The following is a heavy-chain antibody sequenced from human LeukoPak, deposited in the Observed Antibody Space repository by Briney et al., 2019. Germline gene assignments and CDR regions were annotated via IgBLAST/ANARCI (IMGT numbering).Heavy chain of an antibody. V-gene: IGHV3-21*01. CDR1: GFTFSSYS. CDR2: ISSSSSYI. CDR3: ARVTVRGVDRNFDY. D-gene: IGHD3-10*01. J-gene: IGHJ4*02. Sequence: PGGSLRLSCAASGFTFSSYSMNWVRQAPGKGLEWVSSISSSSSYIYYADSVKGRFTISRDNAKNSLYLQMNSLRAEDTAVYYCARVTVRGVDRNFDYWGQGTLVTVSS.